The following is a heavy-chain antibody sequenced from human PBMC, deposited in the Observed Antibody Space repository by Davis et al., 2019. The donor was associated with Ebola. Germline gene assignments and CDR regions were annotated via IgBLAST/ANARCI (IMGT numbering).Heavy chain of an antibody. V-gene: IGHV4-39*01. Sequence: SETLSLTCTVSGGSISSSSYYWGWIRQPPGKGLEWIGEINHSGSTNYNPSLKSRVTISVDTSKNQFSLKLSSVTAADTAVYYCARQGPLGAAVPWGNWFDPWGQGTLVTVSS. CDR2: INHSGST. CDR1: GGSISSSSYY. D-gene: IGHD6-13*01. CDR3: ARQGPLGAAVPWGNWFDP. J-gene: IGHJ5*02.